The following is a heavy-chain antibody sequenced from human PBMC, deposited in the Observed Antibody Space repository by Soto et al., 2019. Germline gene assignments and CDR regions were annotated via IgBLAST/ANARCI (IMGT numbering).Heavy chain of an antibody. J-gene: IGHJ4*02. CDR1: GGTFSRHA. D-gene: IGHD6-19*01. CDR3: ARGMATDSSGWGCFDY. CDR2: IIPIFGTA. V-gene: IGHV1-69*01. Sequence: QVQLVQSGAEVRKPGSSVKVSCKASGGTFSRHAISWVRQAPGQGLEWMGGIIPIFGTANYAQKFQGRVTITADESTSTAYMELSSLRSEDTAVYYCARGMATDSSGWGCFDYWGQGTLVTVSS.